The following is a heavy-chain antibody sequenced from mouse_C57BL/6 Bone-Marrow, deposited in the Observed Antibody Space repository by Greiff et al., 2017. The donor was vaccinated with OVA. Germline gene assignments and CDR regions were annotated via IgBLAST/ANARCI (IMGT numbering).Heavy chain of an antibody. V-gene: IGHV5-4*01. CDR2: ISDGGSYT. Sequence: EVQLVESGGGLVKPGGSLKLSCAASGFTFSSYAMSWVRQTPEKRLEWVATISDGGSYTYYPDNVKGGFTMSRDNTKNNLYLQMSHLKSEDTAMYYCTRDDWDWYFDVWGTGTTVTVSS. J-gene: IGHJ1*03. D-gene: IGHD4-1*01. CDR1: GFTFSSYA. CDR3: TRDDWDWYFDV.